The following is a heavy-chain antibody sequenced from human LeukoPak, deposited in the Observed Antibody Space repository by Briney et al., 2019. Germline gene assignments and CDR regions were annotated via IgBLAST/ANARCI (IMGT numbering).Heavy chain of an antibody. D-gene: IGHD1-26*01. CDR3: ASPARYSGSSPRY. CDR1: GYSFTSYW. V-gene: IGHV5-51*01. CDR2: IYPGDSDT. J-gene: IGHJ4*02. Sequence: GASLKISSKGSGYSFTSYWIGGVRRIPGKGLEWMGIIYPGDSDTRYSPSFQGQVTISADKSISTAYLQWSSLKASDTAMYYCASPARYSGSSPRYWGQGTLVTVSS.